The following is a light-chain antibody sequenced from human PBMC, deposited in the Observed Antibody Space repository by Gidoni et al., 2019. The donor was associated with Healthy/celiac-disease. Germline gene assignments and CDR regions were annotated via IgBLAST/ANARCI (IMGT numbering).Light chain of an antibody. V-gene: IGKV1-39*01. CDR2: AAS. Sequence: DIPLTQSPSSLSASVGDRVTITCRASQSISSYLNWYQQKPGKAPKLLIYAASSLPSGVPSRFSGSGSGTDFTLTISSLQPEDFAAYYCQQSYSTPYTFXQXTKLEIK. CDR3: QQSYSTPYT. J-gene: IGKJ2*01. CDR1: QSISSY.